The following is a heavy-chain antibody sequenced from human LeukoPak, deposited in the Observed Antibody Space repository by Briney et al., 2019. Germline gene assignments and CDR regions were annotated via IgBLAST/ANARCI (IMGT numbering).Heavy chain of an antibody. CDR1: GGSISSGGYY. CDR2: IYYSGST. CDR3: ARVVGRDGYNP. V-gene: IGHV4-31*03. D-gene: IGHD5-12*01. J-gene: IGHJ4*02. Sequence: SETLSLTCTVSGGSISSGGYYCSWIRQHPGKGLEWIGYIYYSGSTYYNPSLKSRVTISVDTSKNQFSLKLSSVTAADTAVYYCARVVGRDGYNPWGQGTLVTVSS.